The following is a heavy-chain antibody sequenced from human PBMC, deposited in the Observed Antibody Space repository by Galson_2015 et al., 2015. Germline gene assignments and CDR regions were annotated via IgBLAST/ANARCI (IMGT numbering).Heavy chain of an antibody. Sequence: SLRLSCAASGFSFSSYWMSWARQAPGRGLEWLANIRQDGSGKYYADSLKGRLTISRDNAKNSLYLQMDSLRAEDTAVYYCARDVAATGALDVWGQGTMVTVSS. CDR2: IRQDGSGK. CDR1: GFSFSSYW. D-gene: IGHD1-26*01. J-gene: IGHJ3*01. CDR3: ARDVAATGALDV. V-gene: IGHV3-7*03.